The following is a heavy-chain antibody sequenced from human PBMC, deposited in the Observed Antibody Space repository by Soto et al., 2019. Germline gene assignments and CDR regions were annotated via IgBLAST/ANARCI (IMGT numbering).Heavy chain of an antibody. CDR2: IYWNDDK. CDR1: GFSLSTSGVG. Sequence: GSGPTLVNPTQTLTLTCTFSGFSLSTSGVGVGWIRQPPGKALEWLALIYWNDDKRYSPSLKSRLTITKDTSKNQVVLTMTNMDPVDTSTYYCFYCSSTSCPRYDAFDIWGQGTMVTVSS. CDR3: FYCSSTSCPRYDAFDI. V-gene: IGHV2-5*01. D-gene: IGHD2-2*01. J-gene: IGHJ3*02.